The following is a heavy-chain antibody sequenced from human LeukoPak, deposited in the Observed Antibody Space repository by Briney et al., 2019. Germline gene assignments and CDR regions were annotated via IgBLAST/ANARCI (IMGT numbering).Heavy chain of an antibody. CDR3: ARCKGSYSSGSYAFDY. Sequence: SETLSLTCTVSGGSISSSSYYWGWIRQPPGKGLEWIGSIYYSGSTYYNPSLKSRVTISVDTSKNQFSLKLSSVTAADTAVYYCARCKGSYSSGSYAFDYWGQGTLVTVSS. V-gene: IGHV4-39*07. J-gene: IGHJ4*02. CDR1: GGSISSSSYY. CDR2: IYYSGST. D-gene: IGHD6-19*01.